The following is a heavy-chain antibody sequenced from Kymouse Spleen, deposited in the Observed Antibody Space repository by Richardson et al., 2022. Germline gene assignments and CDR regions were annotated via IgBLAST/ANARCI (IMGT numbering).Heavy chain of an antibody. CDR1: GGSISSSSYY. D-gene: IGHD3-9*01. J-gene: IGHJ4*02. CDR2: IYYSGST. V-gene: IGHV4-39*01. Sequence: QLQLQESGPGLVKPSETLSLTCTVSGGSISSSSYYWGWIRQPPGKGLEWIGSIYYSGSTYYNPSLKSRVTISVDTSKNQFSLKLSSVTAADTAVYYCARQAAYYDILTGYDYWGQGTLVTVSS. CDR3: ARQAAYYDILTGYDY.